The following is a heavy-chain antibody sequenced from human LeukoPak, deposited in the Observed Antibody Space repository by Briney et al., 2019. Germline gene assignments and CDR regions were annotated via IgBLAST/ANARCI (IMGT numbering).Heavy chain of an antibody. CDR3: AKVNPYYDFWSGYSRFDP. Sequence: PGGSLRLSCAASAFTFSSYAMSWVRQAPGKGLEWVSAISGSGGSTYYADSVKGRFTISGDNSKNTLYLQMNSLRAEDTAVYYCAKVNPYYDFWSGYSRFDPWGQGTLVTVSS. J-gene: IGHJ5*02. CDR2: ISGSGGST. CDR1: AFTFSSYA. D-gene: IGHD3-3*01. V-gene: IGHV3-23*01.